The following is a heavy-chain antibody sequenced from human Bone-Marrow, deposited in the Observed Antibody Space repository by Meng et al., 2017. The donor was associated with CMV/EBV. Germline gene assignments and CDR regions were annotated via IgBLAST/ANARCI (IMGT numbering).Heavy chain of an antibody. CDR3: ARDPAISAAGAYDY. Sequence: SGYTFPAYNMHWVRQAPGQGPEWMGWINPDSGATNYAQKFQGWITMTRDTSISTAYLELIRLTSDDTAVYYCARDPAISAAGAYDYWGQGTPVTVSS. V-gene: IGHV1-2*04. J-gene: IGHJ4*02. D-gene: IGHD6-13*01. CDR1: GYTFPAYN. CDR2: INPDSGAT.